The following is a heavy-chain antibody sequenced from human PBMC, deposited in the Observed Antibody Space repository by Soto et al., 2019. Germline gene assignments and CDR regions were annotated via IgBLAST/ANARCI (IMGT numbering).Heavy chain of an antibody. CDR1: GYTFSGSA. D-gene: IGHD2-2*01. V-gene: IGHV3-73*01. J-gene: IGHJ5*02. Sequence: EVQLVESGGGLVQPGGSLKLSCVASGYTFSGSAFHWVRQASGKGLEWVGRIRGKANSYETAYAESVKGRSTISRDDSKNTAFLQMNSLKTEDTAVYYCTSRYCSSASCHTWGQGTRVTVSS. CDR2: IRGKANSYET. CDR3: TSRYCSSASCHT.